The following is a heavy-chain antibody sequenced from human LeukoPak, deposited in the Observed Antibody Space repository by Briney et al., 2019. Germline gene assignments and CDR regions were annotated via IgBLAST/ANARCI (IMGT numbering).Heavy chain of an antibody. Sequence: PGGSLRLSCAASGFTFSSYAMNWVRQAPGKGLEWVSSISSSSSYIYYADSVKGRFTISRDNAKNSLYLQMSSLRAKDTALYFCARVRAAAGSRAPDYWGQGTLVTVSS. V-gene: IGHV3-21*01. CDR2: ISSSSSYI. J-gene: IGHJ4*02. CDR1: GFTFSSYA. CDR3: ARVRAAAGSRAPDY. D-gene: IGHD6-13*01.